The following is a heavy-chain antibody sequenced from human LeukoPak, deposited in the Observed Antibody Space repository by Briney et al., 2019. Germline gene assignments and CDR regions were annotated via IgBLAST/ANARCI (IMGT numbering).Heavy chain of an antibody. CDR1: GFSISSGYY. CDR3: ARGTYYDFPGDYMDV. D-gene: IGHD3-3*01. V-gene: IGHV4-38-2*02. J-gene: IGHJ6*03. Sequence: SETLSLTCTVSGFSISSGYYWGWIRQPPGKGLEWIAAIYHSGATNYNPSLKSRVTMSVDTSKNQFSLKLSSVTAADTAVYYCARGTYYDFPGDYMDVWGKGTTVTVSS. CDR2: IYHSGAT.